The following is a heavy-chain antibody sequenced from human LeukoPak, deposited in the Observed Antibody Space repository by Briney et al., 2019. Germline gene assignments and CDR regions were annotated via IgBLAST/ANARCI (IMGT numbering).Heavy chain of an antibody. CDR2: IYYSGST. D-gene: IGHD5-24*01. Sequence: LETLSLTCTVSGGSISSSSYYWGWIRQPPGKGLEWIGSIYYSGSTYYNPSLKSRVTISVDTSKNQFSLKLSSVTAADTAVYYCARTSGDGYNSYYYYGMDVWGQGTTVTVSS. V-gene: IGHV4-39*01. J-gene: IGHJ6*02. CDR3: ARTSGDGYNSYYYYGMDV. CDR1: GGSISSSSYY.